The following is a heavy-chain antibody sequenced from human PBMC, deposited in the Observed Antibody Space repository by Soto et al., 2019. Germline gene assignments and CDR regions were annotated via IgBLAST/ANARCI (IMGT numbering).Heavy chain of an antibody. Sequence: GGSLRLSCAASGFTFSSYGVHWVRQAPGKGLEWVAVISYDGSNKYYADSVKGRFTISRDNSKNTLYLQMNSLRAEDTAVYYCAKDESITGSLDYWGQGTLVTVSS. D-gene: IGHD1-20*01. J-gene: IGHJ4*02. CDR1: GFTFSSYG. CDR2: ISYDGSNK. CDR3: AKDESITGSLDY. V-gene: IGHV3-30*18.